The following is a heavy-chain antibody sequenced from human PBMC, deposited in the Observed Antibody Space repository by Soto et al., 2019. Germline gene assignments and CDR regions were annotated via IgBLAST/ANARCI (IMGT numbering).Heavy chain of an antibody. J-gene: IGHJ5*02. Sequence: QVQLVESGGGVVQPGRSLRLSCAASRFTISTYGIHWVRQAPGKGLEWVAVISSDGSNKYYVDSVKGRFTIYRDDSKNTVYLHMNSLRPEDTAVYYCTKQGLPHHNWFDPWGQGTLVTVSS. CDR1: RFTISTYG. V-gene: IGHV3-30*18. CDR3: TKQGLPHHNWFDP. CDR2: ISSDGSNK. D-gene: IGHD2-15*01.